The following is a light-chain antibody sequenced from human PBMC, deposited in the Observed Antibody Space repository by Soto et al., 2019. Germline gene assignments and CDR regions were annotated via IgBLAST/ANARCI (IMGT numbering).Light chain of an antibody. CDR1: SSNIGTGYD. J-gene: IGLJ1*01. CDR3: QSYDRSLTGYV. V-gene: IGLV1-40*01. CDR2: GNS. Sequence: QSVLTQPPSVSGAPGQRVTISCTGSSSNIGTGYDVHWYQQLPGTAPKLLIYGNSNRPSGVPDRFSGSKSGTSASLDITGLQAEDAADYYCQSYDRSLTGYVFGTGTKLTVL.